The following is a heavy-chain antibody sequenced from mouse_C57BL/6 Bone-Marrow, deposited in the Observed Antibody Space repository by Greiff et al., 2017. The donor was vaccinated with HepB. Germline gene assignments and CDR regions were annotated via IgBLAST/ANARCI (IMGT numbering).Heavy chain of an antibody. V-gene: IGHV10-1*01. CDR1: GFSFNTYA. CDR2: IRSKSNNYAT. J-gene: IGHJ4*01. CDR3: VRYYYGSSHYAMDY. D-gene: IGHD1-1*01. Sequence: EVQGVESGGGLVQPKGSLKLSCVASGFSFNTYAMNWVRQAPGKGLEWVARIRSKSNNYATYYADSVKDRFTISRDDSESMLYLQMNNLKTEDTAMYYCVRYYYGSSHYAMDYWGQGTSVTVSS.